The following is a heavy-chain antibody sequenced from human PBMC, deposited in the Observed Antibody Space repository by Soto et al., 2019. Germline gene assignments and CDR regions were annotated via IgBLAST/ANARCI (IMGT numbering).Heavy chain of an antibody. Sequence: GASVKVSCKASGGTFSSYAISWVRQAPGQGLEWMGGIIPIFGTANYAQKFQGRVTITADKSTSTAYMELSSLRSEDTAVYYCAREVGQLGIAGYWGQGTLVTVSS. J-gene: IGHJ4*02. CDR2: IIPIFGTA. CDR3: AREVGQLGIAGY. V-gene: IGHV1-69*06. D-gene: IGHD6-6*01. CDR1: GGTFSSYA.